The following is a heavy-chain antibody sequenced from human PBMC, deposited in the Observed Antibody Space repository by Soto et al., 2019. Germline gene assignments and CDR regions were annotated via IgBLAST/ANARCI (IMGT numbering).Heavy chain of an antibody. V-gene: IGHV3-23*01. CDR1: GGTFISYA. CDR3: TEARGRRNPRYVPAY. CDR2: ISDSGGSP. Sequence: GSQRVSCTVSGGTFISYAMGWVRQAPGKGLEWVLAISDSGGSPYYADSVQGRFTISRDNSKNTLFLLMNSLRAEDTAIYYCTEARGRRNPRYVPAYWGNGTPVTGSP. J-gene: IGHJ4*01. D-gene: IGHD3-16*01.